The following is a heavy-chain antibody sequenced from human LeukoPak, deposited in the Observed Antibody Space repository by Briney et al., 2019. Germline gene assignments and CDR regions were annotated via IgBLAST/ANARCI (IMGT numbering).Heavy chain of an antibody. D-gene: IGHD4-17*01. V-gene: IGHV4-39*02. Sequence: PSETLSLTCTVSGGSISTTNSYWGWIRQPPGKGLEWIGNVDSSGTSHYNPSLRSRVTISVDTSKSHFSLKLTSVTAADTALYYCARLIDYGGFYFYYYMGVWDKGTTVAVSS. CDR1: GGSISTTNSY. CDR3: ARLIDYGGFYFYYYMGV. CDR2: VDSSGTS. J-gene: IGHJ6*03.